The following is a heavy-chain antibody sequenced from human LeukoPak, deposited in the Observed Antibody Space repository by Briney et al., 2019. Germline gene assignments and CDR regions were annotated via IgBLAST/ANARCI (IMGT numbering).Heavy chain of an antibody. Sequence: PGGSLRLSCAASGFTFSSYSMNWVRQAPGKGLEWVSYISSNSSTIYYADSVKGRFTISRDNSKNTLYLQMNSLRAEDTAVYYCARERGYGERYFDYWGQGTLVTVSS. CDR3: ARERGYGERYFDY. V-gene: IGHV3-48*01. CDR2: ISSNSSTI. D-gene: IGHD4-17*01. J-gene: IGHJ4*02. CDR1: GFTFSSYS.